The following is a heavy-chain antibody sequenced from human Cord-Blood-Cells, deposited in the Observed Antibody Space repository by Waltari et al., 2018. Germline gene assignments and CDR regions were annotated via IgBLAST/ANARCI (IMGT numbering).Heavy chain of an antibody. J-gene: IGHJ4*02. V-gene: IGHV4-39*01. Sequence: SSSSYYWGWIRQPPGKGLEWIGSIYYSGSTYYNPSLKSRVTISVDTSKNQFSLKLSSVTAADTAVYYCARGAVAGTVFDYWGQGTLVTVSS. CDR1: SSSSYY. D-gene: IGHD6-19*01. CDR2: IYYSGST. CDR3: ARGAVAGTVFDY.